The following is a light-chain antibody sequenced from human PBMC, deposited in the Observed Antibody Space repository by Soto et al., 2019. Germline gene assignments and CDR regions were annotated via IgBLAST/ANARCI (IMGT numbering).Light chain of an antibody. J-gene: IGKJ5*01. V-gene: IGKV1-33*01. CDR3: QQYESLPLT. Sequence: DIQMTQSPSSLSASVGDSVAMTCQASQDISNFLNWYQQKPGKAPKLLIYDASDLETGVPSRFSGSGSGTGFTFTISSLQPEDFATYYCQQYESLPLTFGQGTRLEIK. CDR1: QDISNF. CDR2: DAS.